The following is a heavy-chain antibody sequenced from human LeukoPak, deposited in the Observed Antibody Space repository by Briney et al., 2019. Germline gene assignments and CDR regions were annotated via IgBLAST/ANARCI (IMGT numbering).Heavy chain of an antibody. CDR1: GYTFTSYD. Sequence: ASVKVSCKASGYTFTSYDINWVRQATGQGLEWMGWMNPNSGNTGYAQKFQGRVTMTRNTPISTAYMELSSLRSEDTAVYYCAIRKRLRFLEWLKTDDRYNWFDPWGQGTLVTVSS. D-gene: IGHD3-3*01. J-gene: IGHJ5*02. V-gene: IGHV1-8*01. CDR3: AIRKRLRFLEWLKTDDRYNWFDP. CDR2: MNPNSGNT.